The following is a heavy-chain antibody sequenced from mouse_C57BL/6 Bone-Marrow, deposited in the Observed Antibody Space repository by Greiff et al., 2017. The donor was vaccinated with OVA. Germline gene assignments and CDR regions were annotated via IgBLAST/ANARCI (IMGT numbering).Heavy chain of an antibody. CDR3: ARGGDMDY. CDR1: GFTFSDYY. V-gene: IGHV5-12*01. CDR2: ISNGGGST. Sequence: EVQLVESGGGLVQPGGSLKLSCAASGFTFSDYYMYWVRQTPEKRLEWVAYISNGGGSTYYPDTVKGRFTISRDNAKNTLYLQMSRLKSEDTAMYYCARGGDMDYWGQGTSVTVSS. J-gene: IGHJ4*01.